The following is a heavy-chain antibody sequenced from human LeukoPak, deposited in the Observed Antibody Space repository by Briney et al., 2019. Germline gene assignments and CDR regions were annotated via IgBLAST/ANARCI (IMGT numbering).Heavy chain of an antibody. J-gene: IGHJ5*02. CDR2: INRSGST. V-gene: IGHV4-34*01. CDR1: GGSFSGYY. D-gene: IGHD6-6*01. CDR3: ARGEYSSSSGWFDP. Sequence: TSETLSLTCAVYGGSFSGYYWSWIRQPPGKGLEWIGEINRSGSTNYNPSLKSRVTISVDTSKNQFSLKLSSVTAADTAVYYCARGEYSSSSGWFDPWGQGTLVTVSS.